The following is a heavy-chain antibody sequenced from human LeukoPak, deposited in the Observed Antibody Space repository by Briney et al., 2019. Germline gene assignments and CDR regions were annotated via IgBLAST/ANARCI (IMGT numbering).Heavy chain of an antibody. D-gene: IGHD3-3*01. CDR2: IYHRGST. J-gene: IGHJ5*02. CDR3: ARLGYDFWSGSISWFDP. CDR1: GYSISSGYY. V-gene: IGHV4-38-2*01. Sequence: PSETLSLTCAVSGYSISSGYYWGWIRQPPGKGLEWIGSIYHRGSTYYNPSLKSRVTISVDTSKNQFSLKLSSVTAADTAVYYCARLGYDFWSGSISWFDPWGQGTLVTVSS.